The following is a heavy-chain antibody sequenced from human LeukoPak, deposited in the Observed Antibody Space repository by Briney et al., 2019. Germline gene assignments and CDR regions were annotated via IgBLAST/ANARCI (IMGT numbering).Heavy chain of an antibody. V-gene: IGHV1-8*02. Sequence: ASVKGSCKASGYTFTSYDINWVRQATGQGLEWMGWMNPNSGNTGYAQKFQGRVTMTRNTSISTAYMELSSLRSEDTAVYYCAREGSLIGIAAASYWGQGTLVTVSS. D-gene: IGHD6-13*01. J-gene: IGHJ4*02. CDR2: MNPNSGNT. CDR1: GYTFTSYD. CDR3: AREGSLIGIAAASY.